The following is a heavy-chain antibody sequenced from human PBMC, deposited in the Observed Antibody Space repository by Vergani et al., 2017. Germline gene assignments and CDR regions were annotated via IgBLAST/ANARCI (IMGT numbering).Heavy chain of an antibody. Sequence: QVQLQESGPGLVKPSQTLSLTCTVSGGSISSGSYYWSWIRQPAGKGLEWSGRIYTSGSTNYNPSLKSRVTISVDTSKNQFSLKLSSVTAADTAVYYCAGDLTTVRDVWGKGTTVTVSS. D-gene: IGHD3-22*01. CDR1: GGSISSGSYY. J-gene: IGHJ6*04. CDR3: AGDLTTVRDV. CDR2: IYTSGST. V-gene: IGHV4-61*02.